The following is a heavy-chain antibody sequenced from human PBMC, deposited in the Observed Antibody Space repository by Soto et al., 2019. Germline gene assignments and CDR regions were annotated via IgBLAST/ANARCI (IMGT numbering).Heavy chain of an antibody. Sequence: QITLKESGPTLVKPTQTLTLTCTFSGFSLSTSGVGVGWIRQPPGKALEWLALNYWNDDKRYSPSLKSRLTITKDTYNNQVVLTMTNMDPVDTATYYCAHKGAARHRGWFDPWGQGTLVTVSS. CDR1: GFSLSTSGVG. CDR3: AHKGAARHRGWFDP. V-gene: IGHV2-5*01. J-gene: IGHJ5*02. D-gene: IGHD6-6*01. CDR2: NYWNDDK.